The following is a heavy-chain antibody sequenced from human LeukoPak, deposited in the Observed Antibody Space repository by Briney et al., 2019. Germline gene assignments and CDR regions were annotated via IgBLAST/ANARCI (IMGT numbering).Heavy chain of an antibody. D-gene: IGHD1-26*01. V-gene: IGHV3-23*01. Sequence: GGSLRLSCAASGFTFSNAWMTWVRQAPGKGPEWVTSIRVGGDGPHYSDSVKGRFTISRDNSKNTLYLQMNSLRAEDTAVYYCAKVMGENTWDMVFDVWGRGTLVTVSS. CDR2: IRVGGDGP. CDR3: AKVMGENTWDMVFDV. CDR1: GFTFSNAW. J-gene: IGHJ3*01.